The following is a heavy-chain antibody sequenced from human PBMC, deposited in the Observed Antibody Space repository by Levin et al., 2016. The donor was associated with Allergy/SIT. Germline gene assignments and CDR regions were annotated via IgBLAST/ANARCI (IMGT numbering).Heavy chain of an antibody. V-gene: IGHV1-69*01. D-gene: IGHD3-22*01. J-gene: IGHJ3*02. CDR2: IIPIFGTA. CDR3: ARELPYSSGDTDAFDI. Sequence: WVRQAPGQGLEWMGGIIPIFGTANYAQKFQGRVTITADESTSTAYMELSSLRSEDTAVYYCARELPYSSGDTDAFDIWGQGTMVTVSS.